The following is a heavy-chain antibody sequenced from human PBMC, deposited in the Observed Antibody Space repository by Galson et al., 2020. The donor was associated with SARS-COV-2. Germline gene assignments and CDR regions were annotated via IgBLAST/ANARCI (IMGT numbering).Heavy chain of an antibody. D-gene: IGHD3-3*01. CDR1: GGSISSTDSY. Sequence: SETLSLTCTVSGGSISSTDSYWSWIRQSPGKGLEWIGYTYYSGNTYYNPSLKRRVTMSVDTSKNQFSLKLTSVTAADTAVYYCARDFWSRYYLDSWGQGTPVTVSS. J-gene: IGHJ4*02. CDR2: TYYSGNT. V-gene: IGHV4-30-4*01. CDR3: ARDFWSRYYLDS.